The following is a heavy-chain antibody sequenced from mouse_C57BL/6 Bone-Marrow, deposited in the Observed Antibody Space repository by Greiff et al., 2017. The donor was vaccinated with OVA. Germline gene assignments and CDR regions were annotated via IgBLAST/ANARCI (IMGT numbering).Heavy chain of an antibody. CDR1: GFTFSSYA. Sequence: EVKLVESGEGLVKPGGSLKLSCAASGFTFSSYAMSWVRQTPEKRLEWVAYISSGGDYIYYADTVKGRFTISRDNARSTLYLQMSSLKSEDTAMYYCTRDGYPYYFDYWGQGTTLTVSS. D-gene: IGHD2-3*01. V-gene: IGHV5-9-1*02. CDR3: TRDGYPYYFDY. CDR2: ISSGGDYI. J-gene: IGHJ2*01.